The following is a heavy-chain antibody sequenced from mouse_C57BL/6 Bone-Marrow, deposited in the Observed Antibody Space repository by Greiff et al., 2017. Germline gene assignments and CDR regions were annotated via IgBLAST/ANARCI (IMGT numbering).Heavy chain of an antibody. V-gene: IGHV5-9*01. CDR2: ISGGGGNT. J-gene: IGHJ2*01. CDR3: ARHDLLWKTYYFDY. Sequence: EVMLVESGGGLVKPGGSLKLSCAASGFTFSSYTMSWVRQTPEKRLEWVATISGGGGNTYYPDSVKGRFTISRDNAKNTLYLQMSSLRSEDTALYYCARHDLLWKTYYFDYWGQGTTLTVSS. CDR1: GFTFSSYT. D-gene: IGHD2-10*01.